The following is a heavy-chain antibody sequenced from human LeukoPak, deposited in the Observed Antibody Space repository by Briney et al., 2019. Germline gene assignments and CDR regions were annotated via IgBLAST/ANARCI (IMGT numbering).Heavy chain of an antibody. D-gene: IGHD1-26*01. V-gene: IGHV4-59*08. Sequence: ASETLSLTCTVSGGSTNGYYWSWIRQPPGKGLEWIAFIYYSGGTNYNPSLRSRVSISIDTSKNQFSLRLSSVTAADTAVYYCARLGLPQREDYWGQGTLVTVSS. CDR1: GGSTNGYY. CDR2: IYYSGGT. CDR3: ARLGLPQREDY. J-gene: IGHJ4*02.